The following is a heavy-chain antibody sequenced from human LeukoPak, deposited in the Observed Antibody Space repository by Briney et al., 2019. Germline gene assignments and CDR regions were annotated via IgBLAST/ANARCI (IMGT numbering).Heavy chain of an antibody. Sequence: SETLSLTCTVSGGSVSSGSYYWSWIRQPPGKGLEWIGYIYYSGSTNYNPSLKSRVTISVDTSKNQFSLKLSSVTAADTAVYYCARAASCSSTSRYYYNWFDPWGQGTLVTVSS. V-gene: IGHV4-61*01. CDR1: GGSVSSGSYY. CDR3: ARAASCSSTSRYYYNWFDP. D-gene: IGHD2-2*01. CDR2: IYYSGST. J-gene: IGHJ5*02.